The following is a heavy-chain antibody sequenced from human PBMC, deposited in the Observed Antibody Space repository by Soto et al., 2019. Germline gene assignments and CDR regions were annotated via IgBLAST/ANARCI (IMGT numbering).Heavy chain of an antibody. CDR1: GYTLTRYT. V-gene: IGHV1-3*01. Sequence: ASVKVSCKASGYTLTRYTMNWVRQAPGQRLEWMGWVNPDNGNTKSSQKFQDRFIITRDTSASTAYMDLSSLRSEDTAVYYCARGIATGQLDPWGQGTLVTVSS. D-gene: IGHD2-15*01. CDR2: VNPDNGNT. CDR3: ARGIATGQLDP. J-gene: IGHJ5*02.